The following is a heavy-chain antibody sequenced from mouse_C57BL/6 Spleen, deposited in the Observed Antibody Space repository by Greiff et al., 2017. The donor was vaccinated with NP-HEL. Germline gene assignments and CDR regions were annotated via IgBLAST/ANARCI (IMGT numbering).Heavy chain of an antibody. J-gene: IGHJ4*01. V-gene: IGHV1-39*01. CDR3: ARFHDYVYYYAMDY. CDR2: INPNYGTT. D-gene: IGHD2-4*01. Sequence: EVQLQQSGPELVKPGASVKISCKASGYSFTDYNMNWVKQSHGKSLEWIGVINPNYGTTSYNQKFKGKATLTVDQSSSTAYLQLNSLTSEDSAVYYCARFHDYVYYYAMDYWGQGTSVTVSS. CDR1: GYSFTDYN.